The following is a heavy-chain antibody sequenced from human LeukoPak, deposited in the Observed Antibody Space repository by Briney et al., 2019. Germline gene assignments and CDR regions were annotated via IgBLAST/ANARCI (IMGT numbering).Heavy chain of an antibody. CDR3: ARVRGYSYGWRGPIDY. J-gene: IGHJ4*02. D-gene: IGHD5-18*01. CDR2: IYHSGST. V-gene: IGHV4-4*02. CDR1: GGSISSSNW. Sequence: PSGTLSLTCAVSGGSISSSNWWSWVRQPPGKGLEWLGEIYHSGSTNYNPSLKSRVTISVDKSKNQFSLKLSSVTAADTAVYYCARVRGYSYGWRGPIDYWGQGTLVTVSS.